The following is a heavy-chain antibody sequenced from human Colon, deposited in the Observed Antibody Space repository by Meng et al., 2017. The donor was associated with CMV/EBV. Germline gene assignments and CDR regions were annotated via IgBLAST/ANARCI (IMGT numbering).Heavy chain of an antibody. J-gene: IGHJ5*02. CDR2: IYYSGST. CDR1: GGAISSGAYY. V-gene: IGHV4-30-4*01. D-gene: IGHD2-8*02. Sequence: CAVAGGAISSGAYYWSWIRQPPGKGLEWIGYIYYSGSTYYNPSLKSRVTISVDTSKNQFSLKLSSVTAADTAVYYCASFHTDGWFGPWGQGTLVTVSS. CDR3: ASFHTDGWFGP.